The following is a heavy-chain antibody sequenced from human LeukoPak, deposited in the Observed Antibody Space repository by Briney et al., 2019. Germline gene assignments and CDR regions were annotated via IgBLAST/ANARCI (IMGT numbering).Heavy chain of an antibody. J-gene: IGHJ4*02. D-gene: IGHD3-22*01. CDR1: GGTFSSYA. CDR2: IIPIFGTA. V-gene: IGHV1-69*05. CDR3: ARSKSSGYYHYYFDY. Sequence: SVKVSCKGSGGTFSSYAIRWVRQAPGQGVELMGGIIPIFGTANYAQKFQGRVTITTDESTSTAYMELSSLRSEDTAVYYCARSKSSGYYHYYFDYWGQGTLVTVSS.